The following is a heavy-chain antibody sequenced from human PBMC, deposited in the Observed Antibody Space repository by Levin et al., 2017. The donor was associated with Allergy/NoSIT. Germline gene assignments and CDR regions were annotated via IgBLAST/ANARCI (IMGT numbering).Heavy chain of an antibody. Sequence: PSPTLSLPCAASGFTFRSYAMHWVRQAPGKGLEWVAIISYDGSNKYYADSVKGRFTISRDNSKNTLYLQLNSLRAEDTAVYSCARGPYCSFGSCYSGLDYWGQGTLVTVSS. D-gene: IGHD2-15*01. CDR3: ARGPYCSFGSCYSGLDY. CDR1: GFTFRSYA. J-gene: IGHJ4*02. CDR2: ISYDGSNK. V-gene: IGHV3-30-3*01.